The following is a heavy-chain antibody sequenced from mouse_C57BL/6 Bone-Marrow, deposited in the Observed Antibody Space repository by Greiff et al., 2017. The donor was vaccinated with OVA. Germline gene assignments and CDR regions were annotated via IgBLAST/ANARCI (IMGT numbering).Heavy chain of an antibody. V-gene: IGHV1-19*01. Sequence: VHVKQYGPVLVKPGASVKMSCKASGYTFTDYYMNWVKQSHGKSLEWIGVINPYNGGTSYNQKFKGKATLTVDKSSSTAYMELNSLTSEDSAVYYCARDKGWFAYWGQGTLVTVSA. CDR3: ARDKGWFAY. CDR1: GYTFTDYY. CDR2: INPYNGGT. J-gene: IGHJ3*01.